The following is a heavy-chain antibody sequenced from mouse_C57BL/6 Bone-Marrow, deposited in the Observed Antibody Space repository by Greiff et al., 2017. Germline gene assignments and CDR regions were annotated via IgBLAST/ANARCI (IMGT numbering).Heavy chain of an antibody. D-gene: IGHD1-1*01. CDR2: IRNKANGYTT. J-gene: IGHJ1*03. V-gene: IGHV7-3*01. Sequence: EVMLMESGGGLVQPGGSLSLSCAASGFTFTDYYMSWVRQPPGKALEWLGFIRNKANGYTTEYSASVKGRFTISRDNSQSILYLQMNALRAEDSATYYCARGYGSPWYFDVWGTGTTVTVSS. CDR3: ARGYGSPWYFDV. CDR1: GFTFTDYY.